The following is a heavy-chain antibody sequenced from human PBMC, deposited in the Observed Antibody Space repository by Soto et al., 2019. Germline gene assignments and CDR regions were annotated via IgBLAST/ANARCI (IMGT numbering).Heavy chain of an antibody. CDR2: MNPNSGNT. CDR1: GYTFTSYD. D-gene: IGHD6-19*01. CDR3: ASGIAVAGLYYYYGMDV. V-gene: IGHV1-8*01. J-gene: IGHJ6*02. Sequence: QVQLVQSGAEVKKPGASVKVSCKASGYTFTSYDINWVRQATGQGLEWMGWMNPNSGNTGYAQKFQGRVTMTRNTSISTADMELSSLRSEDTAVYYCASGIAVAGLYYYYGMDVWGQGTTVTVSS.